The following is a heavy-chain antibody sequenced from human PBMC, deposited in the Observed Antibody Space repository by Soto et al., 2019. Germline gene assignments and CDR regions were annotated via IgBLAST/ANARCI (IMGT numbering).Heavy chain of an antibody. J-gene: IGHJ6*02. D-gene: IGHD6-25*01. CDR3: AKGGQRTLSYYCGIDV. CDR1: RFTFSNYG. Sequence: PGGSLRLSCAASRFTFSNYGMHWVRQAPGKGLEWVAVISSDGSNESYEDSVKGRFTISRDNFKNTLYLQMNSLRAEDTAVYYCAKGGQRTLSYYCGIDVWGQGTTVTVSS. V-gene: IGHV3-30*18. CDR2: ISSDGSNE.